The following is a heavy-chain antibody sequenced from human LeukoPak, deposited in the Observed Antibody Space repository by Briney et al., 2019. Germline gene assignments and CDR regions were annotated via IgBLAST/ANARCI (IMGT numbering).Heavy chain of an antibody. J-gene: IGHJ3*02. CDR1: GFIFSTFG. CDR2: ISSDGSNK. Sequence: GGSLRLSSAASGFIFSTFGMRWVRQAPGKGLEWVAVISSDGSNKYYADSVKTRFTISRDNSKNTLYLQMNSLRAEDGAVYYCEKQATQSWWVFEIWGQGTMVTVSS. V-gene: IGHV3-30*18. D-gene: IGHD2-15*01. CDR3: EKQATQSWWVFEI.